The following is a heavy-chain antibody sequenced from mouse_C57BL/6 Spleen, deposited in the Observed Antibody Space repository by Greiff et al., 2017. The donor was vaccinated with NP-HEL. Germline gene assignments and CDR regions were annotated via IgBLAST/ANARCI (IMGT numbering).Heavy chain of an antibody. J-gene: IGHJ2*01. CDR1: GYSITSGYY. D-gene: IGHD1-1*01. CDR2: ISYDGSN. Sequence: ESGPGLVKPSQSPSLTCSVTGYSITSGYYWNWIRQFPGNKLEWMGYISYDGSNNYNPSLKNRISLTRDTSKNQFFLKLNSVTTEDTATYYWARDYGSSYGYWGPGTTLTGSS. V-gene: IGHV3-6*01. CDR3: ARDYGSSYGY.